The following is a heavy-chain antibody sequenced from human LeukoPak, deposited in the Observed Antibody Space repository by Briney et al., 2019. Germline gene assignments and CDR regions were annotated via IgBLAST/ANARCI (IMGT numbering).Heavy chain of an antibody. CDR1: GVSISSGSNY. CDR2: IYSSGST. Sequence: SQTLSLACSVSGVSISSGSNYWGWIRQPPGKTLEWIGSIYSSGSTYYNSSLKSRVIILIDTSKNHFSLTLSSVTAADTAVYYCARARGSGSPVYWFDPWGQGTLVTVSS. CDR3: ARARGSGSPVYWFDP. D-gene: IGHD3-10*01. J-gene: IGHJ5*02. V-gene: IGHV4-39*07.